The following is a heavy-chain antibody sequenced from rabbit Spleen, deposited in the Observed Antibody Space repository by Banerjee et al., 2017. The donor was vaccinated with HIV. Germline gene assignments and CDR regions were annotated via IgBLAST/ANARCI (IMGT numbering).Heavy chain of an antibody. V-gene: IGHV1S40*01. CDR2: SYAGSSDST. J-gene: IGHJ4*01. Sequence: QSLEESGGDLVKPGGSLTLTCTASGFDFSSNAMCWVRQAPGKGLEWVACSYAGSSDSTYSATWAKGRFTISKASSTTVTLQMTSLTAADTATYFCARGSATMTMVITGFYLNLWGPGTLVTVS. D-gene: IGHD2-1*01. CDR1: GFDFSSNA. CDR3: ARGSATMTMVITGFYLNL.